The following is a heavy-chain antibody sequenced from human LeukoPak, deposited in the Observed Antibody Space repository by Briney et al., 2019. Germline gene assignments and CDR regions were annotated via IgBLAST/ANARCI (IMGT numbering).Heavy chain of an antibody. D-gene: IGHD1-20*01. Sequence: SETLSLTCTVSGGSIGSSSFYWGWIRQPPGQGLEWIETINYSRDTYYNPSLKSRVTISVDSSRNQFSLKLSSVTAADTAVYYCVRLQAVTGDFDYWGQGALVTVSS. V-gene: IGHV4-39*07. CDR3: VRLQAVTGDFDY. CDR2: INYSRDT. CDR1: GGSIGSSSFY. J-gene: IGHJ4*02.